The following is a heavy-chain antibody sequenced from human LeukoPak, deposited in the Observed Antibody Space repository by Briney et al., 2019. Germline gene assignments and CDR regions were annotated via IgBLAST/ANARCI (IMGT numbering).Heavy chain of an antibody. CDR1: GGSISSSSW. V-gene: IGHV4-4*02. J-gene: IGHJ6*02. D-gene: IGHD5-24*01. Sequence: KTSETLSLTCAVSGGSISSSSWWSWVRQPPGKGLEWIGEIYHSGSTNYNPSLKSRVTISVDKSKNQFSLKLSSVTAADTAVYYCERLWEYDGYAPYGMDVWGQGTTVTVSS. CDR3: ERLWEYDGYAPYGMDV. CDR2: IYHSGST.